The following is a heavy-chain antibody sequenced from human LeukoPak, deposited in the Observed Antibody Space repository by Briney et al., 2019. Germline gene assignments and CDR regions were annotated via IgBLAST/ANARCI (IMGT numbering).Heavy chain of an antibody. J-gene: IGHJ4*02. CDR2: ISYDGSNK. CDR1: GFTFSSYA. CDR3: ARDRIQLWQTLDY. Sequence: GRSLRLSCAASGFTFSSYAMHWVRQAPGKGLEWVAVISYDGSNKYYADSVKGRFTISRDNSKNTLYLQMNSLRAEDTAVYYCARDRIQLWQTLDYWGQGTLVTVPS. V-gene: IGHV3-30*04. D-gene: IGHD5-18*01.